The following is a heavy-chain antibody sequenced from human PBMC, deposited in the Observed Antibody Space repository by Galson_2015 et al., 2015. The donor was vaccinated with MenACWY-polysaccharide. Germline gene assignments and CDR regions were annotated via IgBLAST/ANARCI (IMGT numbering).Heavy chain of an antibody. CDR1: GFTFSTYP. Sequence: SLRLSCAASGFTFSTYPMDWVRQTPGKGLESVSSISGSGDRTYYADFVKGRFTISRDNAKNTVYTQMNNLRVEDTAIYYCARVMSTTFYYWYGMDVWGQGATVSVSS. D-gene: IGHD1-1*01. CDR3: ARVMSTTFYYWYGMDV. J-gene: IGHJ6*02. CDR2: ISGSGDRT. V-gene: IGHV3-23*01.